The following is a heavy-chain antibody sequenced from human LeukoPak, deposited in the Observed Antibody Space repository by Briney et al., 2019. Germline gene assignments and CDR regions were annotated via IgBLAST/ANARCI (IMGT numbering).Heavy chain of an antibody. D-gene: IGHD5-12*01. CDR1: GFTFSSYD. Sequence: GGSLRLSCAASGFTFSSYDMHWVRQAPGEGLEWVAVIWYDGSNKYYAESVKGRFTISRDNSKNTLYLQMNSLRAEDTAVYYCARGLTPYSGYDFSFDYWGQGTLVTVSS. J-gene: IGHJ4*02. CDR3: ARGLTPYSGYDFSFDY. CDR2: IWYDGSNK. V-gene: IGHV3-33*08.